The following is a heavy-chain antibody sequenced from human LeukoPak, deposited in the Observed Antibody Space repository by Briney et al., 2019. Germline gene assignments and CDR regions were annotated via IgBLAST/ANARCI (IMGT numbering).Heavy chain of an antibody. CDR1: GFTFSSYW. Sequence: GGSLRLSCAASGFTFSSYWMSWVRQAPGKGLEWVANIKQDGSEKYYVDSVKGRFTISRDNAKNSLYLQMNSLRAEDTAVYYCARDRYDYVWGSYRSRYFDYWGQGTLVTVSS. V-gene: IGHV3-7*01. D-gene: IGHD3-16*02. J-gene: IGHJ4*02. CDR2: IKQDGSEK. CDR3: ARDRYDYVWGSYRSRYFDY.